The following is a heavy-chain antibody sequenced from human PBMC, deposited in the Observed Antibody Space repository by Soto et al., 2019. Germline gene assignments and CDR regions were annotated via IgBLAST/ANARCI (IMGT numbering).Heavy chain of an antibody. V-gene: IGHV1-69*13. D-gene: IGHD6-19*01. Sequence: SEKVSFKASRGTFLSYAISWVRQAPGQGLEWMGGIIPIFGTANYAQKFQGRVTITADESTSTAYMELSSLRSEDTAVYYCAGVCPYSSGRYRNWFDPWGQGTLVTVSS. CDR2: IIPIFGTA. J-gene: IGHJ5*02. CDR1: RGTFLSYA. CDR3: AGVCPYSSGRYRNWFDP.